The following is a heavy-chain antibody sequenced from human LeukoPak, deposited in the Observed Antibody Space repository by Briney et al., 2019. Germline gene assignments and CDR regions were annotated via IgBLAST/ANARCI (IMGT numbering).Heavy chain of an antibody. D-gene: IGHD5-12*01. Sequence: PGGSLRLSCAASGVTFRSYGMHWVRQAPGKGLEWVALISSDGNDKLYGDSVRGRFTISGDDSKSTLYLQMNSLRAEDTAVYYCTTKVIRGNSGDDYDDWGQGTLVTVSS. J-gene: IGHJ4*02. CDR1: GVTFRSYG. CDR3: TTKVIRGNSGDDYDD. V-gene: IGHV3-30*03. CDR2: ISSDGNDK.